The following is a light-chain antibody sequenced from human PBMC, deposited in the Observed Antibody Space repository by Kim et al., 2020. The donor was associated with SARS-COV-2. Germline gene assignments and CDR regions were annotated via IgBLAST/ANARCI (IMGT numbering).Light chain of an antibody. V-gene: IGKV3-15*01. CDR3: QQYNNWTLT. Sequence: EIVMTQSPATLSVSPGESATLSCRASQSVSSKLAWYQQKPGQAPRLLIYGASTRATGIPARVSGSGSGTEFTLTISSLQSEDFAVYYCQQYNNWTLTFGGGTKVDIK. CDR1: QSVSSK. J-gene: IGKJ4*01. CDR2: GAS.